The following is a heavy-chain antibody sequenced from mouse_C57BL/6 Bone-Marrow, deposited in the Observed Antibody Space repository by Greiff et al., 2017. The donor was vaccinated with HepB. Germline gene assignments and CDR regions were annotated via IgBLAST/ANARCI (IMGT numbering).Heavy chain of an antibody. CDR2: ISGGGGNT. V-gene: IGHV5-9*01. CDR3: ARLDYYGSSYYFDY. CDR1: GFTFSSYT. J-gene: IGHJ2*01. D-gene: IGHD1-1*01. Sequence: EVKLVESGGGLVKPGGSLKLSCAASGFTFSSYTMSWVRQTPEKRLEWVATISGGGGNTYYPDSVKGRFTISRDNAKNTLYLQMSSLRSEDTALYYCARLDYYGSSYYFDYWGQGTTLTVSS.